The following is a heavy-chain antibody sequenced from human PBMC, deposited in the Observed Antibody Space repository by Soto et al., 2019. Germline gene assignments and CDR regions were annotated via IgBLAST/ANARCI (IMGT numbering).Heavy chain of an antibody. Sequence: QPGGSLRLACAASGFTFSSYAMSWVRQAPGKGLEWVSAISGSGGSTYYADSVKGRFTISRDNSKNTLYLQMNSLRAEDTAVYYCAKARGWANKPSSSSGKKSYYYYGLDVWGQGTTVTVSS. D-gene: IGHD6-6*01. CDR2: ISGSGGST. J-gene: IGHJ6*02. V-gene: IGHV3-23*01. CDR1: GFTFSSYA. CDR3: AKARGWANKPSSSSGKKSYYYYGLDV.